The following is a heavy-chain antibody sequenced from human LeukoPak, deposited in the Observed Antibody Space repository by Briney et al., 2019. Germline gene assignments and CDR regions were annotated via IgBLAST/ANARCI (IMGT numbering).Heavy chain of an antibody. D-gene: IGHD3-10*01. CDR2: IYKNAIT. Sequence: GGSLRLSCAASGFTFSSYAMSWVRQAPGKGLEWVSVIYKNAITYYADTVKGRFTISRDNSKNTLYLQMNSLRAEDTAVYYCARDRYYYGSGSYPDLFDYWGQGTLVTVSS. CDR1: GFTFSSYA. V-gene: IGHV3-66*01. CDR3: ARDRYYYGSGSYPDLFDY. J-gene: IGHJ4*02.